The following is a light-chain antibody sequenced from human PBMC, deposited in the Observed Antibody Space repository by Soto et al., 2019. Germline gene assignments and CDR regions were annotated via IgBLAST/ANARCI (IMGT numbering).Light chain of an antibody. CDR3: QQRSNWAT. V-gene: IGKV3-11*01. J-gene: IGKJ3*01. CDR2: AAS. CDR1: QTVNRN. Sequence: EIVMTQTPATLSVSPGESATLSCRASQTVNRNVAWYQQKPGQAPRLLIYAASIRATGIPARFSGSGSVTDFTLTISSLEPEDFAVYYCQQRSNWATFGPGTKVDIK.